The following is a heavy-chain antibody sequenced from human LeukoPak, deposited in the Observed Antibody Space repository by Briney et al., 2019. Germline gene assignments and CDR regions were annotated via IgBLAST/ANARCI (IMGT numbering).Heavy chain of an antibody. CDR1: GFTFSSYG. CDR2: ISHDGSNK. Sequence: GGSLRLSCAASGFTFSSYGMHWVRQVPGKGLEWVAVISHDGSNKYYVDSVKGRFTISRDNSKNTVYLQMNSLRPEDTAVYYCAKEIYYGSGSYPDYWGQGTPVTVSS. D-gene: IGHD3-10*01. J-gene: IGHJ4*02. CDR3: AKEIYYGSGSYPDY. V-gene: IGHV3-30*18.